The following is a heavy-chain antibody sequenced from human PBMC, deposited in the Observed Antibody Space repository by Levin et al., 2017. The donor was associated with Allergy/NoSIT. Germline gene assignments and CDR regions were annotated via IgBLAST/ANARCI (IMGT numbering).Heavy chain of an antibody. CDR2: IWYDGSNK. J-gene: IGHJ4*02. Sequence: LSLTCAASGFTFSSYGMHWVRQAPGKGLEWVAVIWYDGSNKYYADSVKGRFTISRDNSKNTLYLQMNSLRAEDTAVYYCATERGPSWDYWGQGTLVTVSS. V-gene: IGHV3-33*01. CDR1: GFTFSSYG. D-gene: IGHD3-10*01. CDR3: ATERGPSWDY.